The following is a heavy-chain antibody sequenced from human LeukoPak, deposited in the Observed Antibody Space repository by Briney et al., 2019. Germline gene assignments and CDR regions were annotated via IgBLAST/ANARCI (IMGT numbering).Heavy chain of an antibody. CDR1: GGSISNYY. V-gene: IGHV4-59*01. J-gene: IGHJ4*02. CDR3: ARGVYIAAAQYGY. Sequence: SETLSLTCTVSGGSISNYYWSWIRRPPGKGLEWIGYIYYSGTTNYNPSLKSRVTISVDTSKNQFSLKLNSVTAADTAVYYCARGVYIAAAQYGYWGQGTLVTVSS. D-gene: IGHD6-13*01. CDR2: IYYSGTT.